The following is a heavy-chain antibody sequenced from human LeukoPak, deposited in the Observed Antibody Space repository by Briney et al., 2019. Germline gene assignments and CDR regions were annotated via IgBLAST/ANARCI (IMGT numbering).Heavy chain of an antibody. CDR3: AGNNGRGTSGDVIPASMDV. CDR2: IWSDGSKK. J-gene: IGHJ6*02. V-gene: IGHV3-33*01. D-gene: IGHD3-16*02. Sequence: PGGSLRLSCAASGFSLRDYGMYWVRQAPGKGLEWVSIIWSDGSKKYYGDSVKGRFTISRDDSKNTLYLQMNSLRAEDTAVYYCAGNNGRGTSGDVIPASMDVWGQGTTVTVSS. CDR1: GFSLRDYG.